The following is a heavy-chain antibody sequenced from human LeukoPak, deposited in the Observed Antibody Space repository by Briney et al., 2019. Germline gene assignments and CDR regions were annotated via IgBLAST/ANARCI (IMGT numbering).Heavy chain of an antibody. V-gene: IGHV3-48*04. CDR3: ARSTYCSGGSCYSFDY. CDR1: GFTFSSYT. Sequence: GGSLRLSCAASGFTFSSYTMTWVRQAPGKGLEWVSYISSSSDTMYYADSVKGRFTISRDNDKNSLYLQMNSLRAEDTAVYYCARSTYCSGGSCYSFDYWGQGTLVTVSS. CDR2: ISSSSDTM. J-gene: IGHJ4*02. D-gene: IGHD2-15*01.